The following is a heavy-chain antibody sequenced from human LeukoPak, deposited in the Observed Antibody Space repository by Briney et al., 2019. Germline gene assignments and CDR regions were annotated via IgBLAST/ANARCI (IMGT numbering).Heavy chain of an antibody. CDR3: ARESLSYYYYYMDV. D-gene: IGHD3-16*01. CDR1: GYTFTRYD. Sequence: ASVKLSCKASGYTFTRYDINCVRQATGQELEWMGWMNPNSGNTGYAQKFQGRVTMTRNTSISTAYMELSSLRSEDTAVYYCARESLSYYYYYMDVWGKGTTVTVSS. CDR2: MNPNSGNT. J-gene: IGHJ6*03. V-gene: IGHV1-8*01.